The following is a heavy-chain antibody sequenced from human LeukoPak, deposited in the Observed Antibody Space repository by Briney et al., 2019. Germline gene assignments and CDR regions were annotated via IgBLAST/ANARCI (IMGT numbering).Heavy chain of an antibody. Sequence: PGGSLRLSCAASGFTFSSYDIHWVRQAPGKGLEWVAFIRYDGSNKYYADSVRGRFTISRDNSKNTLYLQMNSLRAEDTAVYFCAKGSKAVLFTREHYMDVWGKGTTVTISS. CDR2: IRYDGSNK. D-gene: IGHD6-19*01. CDR3: AKGSKAVLFTREHYMDV. CDR1: GFTFSSYD. V-gene: IGHV3-30*02. J-gene: IGHJ6*03.